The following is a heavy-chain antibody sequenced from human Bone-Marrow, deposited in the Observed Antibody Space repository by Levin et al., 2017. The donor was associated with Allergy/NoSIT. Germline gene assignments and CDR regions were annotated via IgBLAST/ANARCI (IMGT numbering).Heavy chain of an antibody. Sequence: GESLKISCAASGFTFSSYAMHWVRQAPGKGLEWVAVISYDGSNKYYADSVKGRFTISRDNSKNTLYLQMNSLRAEDTAVYYCARERVPGNWNDVGDYWGQGTLVTVSS. CDR1: GFTFSSYA. CDR3: ARERVPGNWNDVGDY. V-gene: IGHV3-30-3*01. CDR2: ISYDGSNK. D-gene: IGHD1-20*01. J-gene: IGHJ4*02.